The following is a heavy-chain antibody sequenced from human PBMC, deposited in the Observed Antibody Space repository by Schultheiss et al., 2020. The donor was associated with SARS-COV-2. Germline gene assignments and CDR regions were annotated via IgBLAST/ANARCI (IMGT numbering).Heavy chain of an antibody. J-gene: IGHJ6*02. CDR1: GGSISSYY. V-gene: IGHV4-59*12. CDR2: IYYSGST. Sequence: SETLSLTCTVSGGSISSYYWSWIRQPPGKGLEWIGYIYYSGSTYYNPSLKSRVTISVDTSKNQFSLKLSSVTAADTAVYYCARADDFLGPTHYYYYGMDVWGQGTTVTVSS. CDR3: ARADDFLGPTHYYYYGMDV. D-gene: IGHD3-3*01.